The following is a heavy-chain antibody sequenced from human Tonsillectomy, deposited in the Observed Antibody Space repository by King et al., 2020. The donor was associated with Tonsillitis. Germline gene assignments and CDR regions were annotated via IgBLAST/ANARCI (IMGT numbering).Heavy chain of an antibody. J-gene: IGHJ4*02. V-gene: IGHV4-59*01. CDR1: GGSISSYY. D-gene: IGHD3-22*01. CDR3: AIDQNYYDSSGYYRGGFDY. Sequence: QLQESGPGLVKPSETLSLTCTVSGGSISSYYWSWIRQPPGKGLEWIGYIYYSGSTNYNPSLKSRVTISVDTSKNQFSLKLSSVTAADTAVYYWAIDQNYYDSSGYYRGGFDYWGQGTLVTVSS. CDR2: IYYSGST.